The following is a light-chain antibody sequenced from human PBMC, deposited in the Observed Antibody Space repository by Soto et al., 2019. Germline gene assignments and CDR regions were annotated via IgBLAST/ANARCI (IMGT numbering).Light chain of an antibody. V-gene: IGKV3-20*01. CDR2: GAS. CDR3: QQYGSSPPYT. CDR1: QSVSSSY. Sequence: EIVLTQSPGTLALSPGERATLSCRASQSVSSSYLAWYQQKPGQAPRLLIYGASSRATGIPDRFSGSGSGTDLTLTISRLEPEDFAVYYRQQYGSSPPYTFGQGTKLEI. J-gene: IGKJ2*01.